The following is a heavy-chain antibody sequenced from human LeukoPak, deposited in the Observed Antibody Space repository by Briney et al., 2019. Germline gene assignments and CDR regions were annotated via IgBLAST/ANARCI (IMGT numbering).Heavy chain of an antibody. CDR3: ASQPPGGCRYYFDY. Sequence: PGGCLRLSCAASGFTFSSYWMSWVRQAPGKGLEWVANIKQDGSEKYYVDSVKGRFTISRDNAKNSLYLQMNSLRAEDTAVYYCASQPPGGCRYYFDYWGQGTLVTVSS. CDR2: IKQDGSEK. J-gene: IGHJ4*02. V-gene: IGHV3-7*01. CDR1: GFTFSSYW.